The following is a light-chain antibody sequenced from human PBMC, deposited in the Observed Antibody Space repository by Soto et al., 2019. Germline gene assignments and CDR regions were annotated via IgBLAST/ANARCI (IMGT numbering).Light chain of an antibody. CDR1: QDISSW. V-gene: IGKV1-12*01. Sequence: DIQMTQSPSSVSASVGDRVTITCRASQDISSWLAWFQQKPGEAPRLLIYAAISLHSGVPSRFSGSGSGTDFTLTISSLQPEDFATYFCQQGNSFPLTFGGGTKVEIK. CDR2: AAI. J-gene: IGKJ4*01. CDR3: QQGNSFPLT.